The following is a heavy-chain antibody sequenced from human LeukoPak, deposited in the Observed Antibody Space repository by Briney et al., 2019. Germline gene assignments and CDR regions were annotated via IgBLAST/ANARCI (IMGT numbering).Heavy chain of an antibody. CDR2: ISYDGSNK. Sequence: GGSLRLSCAVSGFTFSSYGMHWVRQAPGKGLEWVAGISYDGSNKYYADSVKGRFTISRDKSKNTLYLQMNSLRAEDTAVYYCAKDLLGGDSGSYYEVGELGMDVWGQGTTVTVSS. V-gene: IGHV3-30*18. CDR1: GFTFSSYG. D-gene: IGHD1-26*01. J-gene: IGHJ6*02. CDR3: AKDLLGGDSGSYYEVGELGMDV.